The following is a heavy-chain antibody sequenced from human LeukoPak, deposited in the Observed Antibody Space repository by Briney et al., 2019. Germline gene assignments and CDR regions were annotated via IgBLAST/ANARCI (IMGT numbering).Heavy chain of an antibody. D-gene: IGHD3-16*02. J-gene: IGHJ4*02. CDR2: INHSGST. CDR3: ARSSLWGSYRPYYFDY. V-gene: IGHV4-34*01. Sequence: SETLSLTCAVYGGSFSGYYWSWIRQPPGKGLEWIGEINHSGSTNYNPSLKSRVTISVDTSKNQFSLKLSSVTAADTAVYYRARSSLWGSYRPYYFDYWGQGTLVTVSS. CDR1: GGSFSGYY.